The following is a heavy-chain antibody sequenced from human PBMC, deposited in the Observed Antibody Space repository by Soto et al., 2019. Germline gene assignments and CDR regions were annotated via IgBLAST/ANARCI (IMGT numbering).Heavy chain of an antibody. D-gene: IGHD5-12*01. CDR2: ISSSGSTI. CDR1: GFSFSSYE. V-gene: IGHV3-48*03. J-gene: IGHJ6*02. Sequence: SGGTLRLSCAASGFSFSSYEMNWVRQAPGKGLEWLSYISSSGSTIYYADSVKGRFTISRDNAKNSLYLQMNSLRAEDTAVYYCAGLGHEYIYYYGMDVWGQGTMVTVSS. CDR3: AGLGHEYIYYYGMDV.